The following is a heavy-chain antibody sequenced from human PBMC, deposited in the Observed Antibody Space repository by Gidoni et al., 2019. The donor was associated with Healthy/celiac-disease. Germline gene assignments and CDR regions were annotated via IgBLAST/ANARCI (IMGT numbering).Heavy chain of an antibody. D-gene: IGHD3-22*01. Sequence: QVQLVQSGAEVKKPGASVKVSCKASGYTFTSYYMHWVRQAPGQGLEWMGIINPSGGSTSYAQKFQGRVTMTRDTSTSTVYMELSSLRSEDTAVYYCARGSSIVVVIQYYFDYWGQGTLVTVSS. CDR3: ARGSSIVVVIQYYFDY. CDR1: GYTFTSYY. V-gene: IGHV1-46*01. CDR2: INPSGGST. J-gene: IGHJ4*02.